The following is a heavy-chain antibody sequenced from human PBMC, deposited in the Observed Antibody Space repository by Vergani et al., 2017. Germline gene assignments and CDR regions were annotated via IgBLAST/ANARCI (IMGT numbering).Heavy chain of an antibody. CDR3: ARTLQLWKKFDY. D-gene: IGHD5-18*01. V-gene: IGHV4-31*01. Sequence: QVQLQQWGAGLLKPSETLSLTCAVYGGSISSGGYYWSWIRQHPGKGLEWIGYIYYSGSTYYNPSLKSLVTISVDTSKNQFSLKLSSVTAADTAVYYCARTLQLWKKFDYWGQGTLVTVSS. CDR1: GGSISSGGYY. J-gene: IGHJ4*02. CDR2: IYYSGST.